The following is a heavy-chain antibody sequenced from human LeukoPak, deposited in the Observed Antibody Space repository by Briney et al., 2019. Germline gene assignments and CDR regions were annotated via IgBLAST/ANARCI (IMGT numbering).Heavy chain of an antibody. CDR1: GFTFSSYW. Sequence: GGSLRLSCAASGFTFSSYWMSWVRQAPGKGLEWVANIKQDGSEKYYVDSVKGRFTISRDNAKNSLYLQMNSLRAEDTAVYYCARYHEWELLPTDYWGQGTLVTVSS. D-gene: IGHD1-26*01. V-gene: IGHV3-7*01. CDR2: IKQDGSEK. CDR3: ARYHEWELLPTDY. J-gene: IGHJ4*02.